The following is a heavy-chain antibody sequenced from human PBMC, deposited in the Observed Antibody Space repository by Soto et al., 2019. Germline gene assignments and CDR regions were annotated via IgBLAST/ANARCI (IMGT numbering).Heavy chain of an antibody. CDR3: AKRSLTYYYDSSGYYYGY. Sequence: GGSLRLSCATSGFTFSSYAMNWVRQAPGKGLEWVSAISGSGGSTYYADSVKGRFTISRDNSKNTLYLQMNSLRAEDTAVYYCAKRSLTYYYDSSGYYYGYWGQGNLVTVSS. J-gene: IGHJ4*02. V-gene: IGHV3-23*01. D-gene: IGHD3-22*01. CDR2: ISGSGGST. CDR1: GFTFSSYA.